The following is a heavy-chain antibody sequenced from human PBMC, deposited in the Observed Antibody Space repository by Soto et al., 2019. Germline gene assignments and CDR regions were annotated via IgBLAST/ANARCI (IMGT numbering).Heavy chain of an antibody. V-gene: IGHV2-5*02. Sequence: QITLKESGPTLVEPTQTLTLTCTFSGFSLSTHGVGVGWVRQSPGKTLEWLAFIYWDDDKRYRPSQQGRLTIAEDSSKPRVVLPMTNVDPVATATYFRAQRSRYSDGWNAGWFGSWGQGTLVTVSS. CDR3: AQRSRYSDGWNAGWFGS. D-gene: IGHD6-25*01. CDR2: IYWDDDK. CDR1: GFSLSTHGVG. J-gene: IGHJ5*01.